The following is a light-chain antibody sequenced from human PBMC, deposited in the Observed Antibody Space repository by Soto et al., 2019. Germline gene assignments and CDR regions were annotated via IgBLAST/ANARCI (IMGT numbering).Light chain of an antibody. CDR3: YSYAGSSYV. V-gene: IGLV2-11*01. CDR2: DVN. Sequence: QSALTQPRSVSGSPGQSVTISCTGTSSDVGGYNYVSWYQQHPGKAPKLMIYDVNKRPSGVPDRFSGSKSGNTASLTISGLQAEDEADYYCYSYAGSSYVFGTGTKLTVL. J-gene: IGLJ1*01. CDR1: SSDVGGYNY.